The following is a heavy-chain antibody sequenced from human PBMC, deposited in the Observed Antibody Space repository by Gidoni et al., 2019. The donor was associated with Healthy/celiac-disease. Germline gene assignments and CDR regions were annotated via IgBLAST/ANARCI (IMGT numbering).Heavy chain of an antibody. CDR1: GFTFSTAW. CDR2: IKSKTDGGTT. CDR3: TTMGGSYLVYYYYYMDV. Sequence: EVQLVESGGGLVTPGGSLRLSCAASGFTFSTAWMSWVRQAPGKGLEWVGSIKSKTDGGTTDYAAPVKGRFTISRDDSKNTLYLQMNSLKTEDTAVYYCTTMGGSYLVYYYYYMDVWGKGTTVTVSS. V-gene: IGHV3-15*01. J-gene: IGHJ6*03. D-gene: IGHD1-26*01.